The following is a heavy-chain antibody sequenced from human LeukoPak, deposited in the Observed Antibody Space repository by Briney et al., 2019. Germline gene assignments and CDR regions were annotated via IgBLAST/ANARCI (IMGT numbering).Heavy chain of an antibody. CDR2: INPNSGGT. V-gene: IGHV1-2*02. CDR1: GYTFTGYY. D-gene: IGHD3-22*01. J-gene: IGHJ4*02. CDR3: ARGSVDSSGYADY. Sequence: ASVKVSCKASGYTFTGYYMHWVRQAPGQGLEWMGWINPNSGGTNYAQKFQGRVTMTRDTSISTAYMELSRLRSDDTAVYYCARGSVDSSGYADYWGQGTLVTVSS.